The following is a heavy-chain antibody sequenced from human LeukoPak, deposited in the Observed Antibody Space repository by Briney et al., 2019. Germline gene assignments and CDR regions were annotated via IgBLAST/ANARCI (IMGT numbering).Heavy chain of an antibody. V-gene: IGHV3-23*01. CDR1: GFTFSSYG. D-gene: IGHD3-10*01. CDR3: AKDGPAGSHYFDY. CDR2: ISGSGGTT. J-gene: IGHJ4*02. Sequence: GGSLRLSCAASGFTFSSYGMSWVRQAPGKGLDWVSAISGSGGTTYYADSVKGRFTISRDNSKNTLYLQMSSLRAEDTAVYYCAKDGPAGSHYFDYWGQGTLVTVSS.